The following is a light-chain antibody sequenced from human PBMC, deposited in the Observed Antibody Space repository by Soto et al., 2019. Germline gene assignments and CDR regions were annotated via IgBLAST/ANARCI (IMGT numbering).Light chain of an antibody. J-gene: IGKJ2*01. V-gene: IGKV3-20*01. CDR2: GAS. Sequence: EIVLTQSPGTLSLSPGERATLSCRASQSVSSSYLAWYQQKPGQAPRLLIYGASSRATGIPDRFSGSGSGTDFTLTISRLEPEDLAVYYCQPYGSSPGTFGQGTKLEIK. CDR1: QSVSSSY. CDR3: QPYGSSPGT.